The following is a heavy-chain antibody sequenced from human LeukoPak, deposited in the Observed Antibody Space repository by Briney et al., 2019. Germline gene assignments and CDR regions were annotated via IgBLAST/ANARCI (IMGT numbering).Heavy chain of an antibody. CDR1: GYTFTSYG. CDR2: INPSGGST. V-gene: IGHV1-46*01. Sequence: ASVKVSCKASGYTFTSYGISWVRQAPGQGLEWMGIINPSGGSTSYAQKFQGRVTMTRDMSTSTVYMELSSLRSEDTAVYYCARDFATMVRGAHFDYWGQGTLVTVSS. CDR3: ARDFATMVRGAHFDY. J-gene: IGHJ4*02. D-gene: IGHD3-10*01.